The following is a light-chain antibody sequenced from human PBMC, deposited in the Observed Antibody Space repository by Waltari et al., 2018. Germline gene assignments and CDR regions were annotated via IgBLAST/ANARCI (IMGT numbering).Light chain of an antibody. CDR1: SSDVGTYNF. Sequence: QSALTQPASVSGSPGQSITISCTGTSSDVGTYNFVSWYQQHPGKAPKLMIYEVITRPSGVSNRFSGSKSGNTASLTISGLQDEDEADYYCCSYAGTDTVIIFGGGTKVTVL. V-gene: IGLV2-23*02. CDR2: EVI. CDR3: CSYAGTDTVII. J-gene: IGLJ2*01.